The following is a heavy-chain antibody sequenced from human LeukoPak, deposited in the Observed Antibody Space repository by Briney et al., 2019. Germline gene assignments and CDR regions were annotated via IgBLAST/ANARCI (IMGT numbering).Heavy chain of an antibody. J-gene: IGHJ3*02. D-gene: IGHD3-22*01. CDR3: ARQVTMIVVPPQDAFDI. CDR1: GGSISSYY. CDR2: IYYSGST. Sequence: SETLSLTCTVSGGSISSYYWSWIRQPPGKGLEWIGYIYYSGSTSYNPSLKSRVTISVDTSKNQFSLKLSSVTAADTAVYYCARQVTMIVVPPQDAFDIWGQGTMVTVSS. V-gene: IGHV4-59*01.